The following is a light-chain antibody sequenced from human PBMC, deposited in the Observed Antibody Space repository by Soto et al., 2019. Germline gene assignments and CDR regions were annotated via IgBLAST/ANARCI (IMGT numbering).Light chain of an antibody. CDR3: QQRSNWPPWT. V-gene: IGKV3-11*01. CDR2: DAS. J-gene: IGKJ1*01. Sequence: EVVMTQSPATLSASPGERATLSCWTSETVATNLAWYQQKPGQAPRPLIYDASNRATGIPATFSGSGSGTDFTLTISSLEPEDFAVYYCQQRSNWPPWTFGQGTKVDIK. CDR1: ETVATN.